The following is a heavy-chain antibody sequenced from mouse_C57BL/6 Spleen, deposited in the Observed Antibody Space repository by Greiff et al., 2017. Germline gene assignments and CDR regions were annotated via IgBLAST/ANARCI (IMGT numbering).Heavy chain of an antibody. CDR3: ARKQIYYYGSSPYAMDY. CDR1: GYAFSSYW. D-gene: IGHD1-1*01. Sequence: VQLQESGAELVKPGASVKISCKASGYAFSSYWMNWVKQRPGQGLEWIGQIYPGDGDTNYNGKFKGKATLTADKSSSTAYMQLSSLTSADSAVYFCARKQIYYYGSSPYAMDYWGQGTSVTVSS. V-gene: IGHV1-80*01. J-gene: IGHJ4*01. CDR2: IYPGDGDT.